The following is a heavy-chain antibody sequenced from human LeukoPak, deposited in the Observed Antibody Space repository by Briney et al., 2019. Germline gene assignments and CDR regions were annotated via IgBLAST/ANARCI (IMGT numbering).Heavy chain of an antibody. V-gene: IGHV1-24*01. D-gene: IGHD6-19*01. J-gene: IGHJ4*02. CDR2: FDPEDGET. CDR3: ATDSSGWSLFDY. CDR1: GYTLTELS. Sequence: ASVKVSFKVSGYTLTELSMHWVRQAPGKGLEWMGGFDPEDGETIYAQKFQGRVTMTEDTSTDTAYMELSSLRSEDTAVYYCATDSSGWSLFDYWGQGTLVTVSS.